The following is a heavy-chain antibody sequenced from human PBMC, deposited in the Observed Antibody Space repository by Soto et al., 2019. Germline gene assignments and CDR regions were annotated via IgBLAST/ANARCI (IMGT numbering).Heavy chain of an antibody. Sequence: GSLRLSCAASGFTFSNAWMSWVRQAPGKGLEWVGRIKSKTDGGTTDYAAPVKGRFTISRDDSKNTLYLRMNSLKTEDTAVYYCTSSWIQLWPFDYWGQGTLVTVSS. CDR3: TSSWIQLWPFDY. CDR2: IKSKTDGGTT. V-gene: IGHV3-15*01. J-gene: IGHJ4*02. D-gene: IGHD5-18*01. CDR1: GFTFSNAW.